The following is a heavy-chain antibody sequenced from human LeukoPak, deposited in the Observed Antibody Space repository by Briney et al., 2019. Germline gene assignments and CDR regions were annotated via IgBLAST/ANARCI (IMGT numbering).Heavy chain of an antibody. CDR1: GFSFSHYA. Sequence: GGSLRLSCAASGFSFSHYALHWVRQAPGKGLEWLAFISYDGNVKYYADSVKGRFTVSRDDSKITLYLQMNNLRTEDTALYYCARDFSTKYSQDYWGQGTLVTVSS. CDR2: ISYDGNVK. CDR3: ARDFSTKYSQDY. D-gene: IGHD1-26*01. J-gene: IGHJ4*02. V-gene: IGHV3-30-3*01.